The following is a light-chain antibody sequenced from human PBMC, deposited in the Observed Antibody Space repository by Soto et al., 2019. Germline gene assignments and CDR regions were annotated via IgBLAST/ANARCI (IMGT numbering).Light chain of an antibody. V-gene: IGLV2-14*01. J-gene: IGLJ1*01. CDR1: SSDVGGFDY. CDR3: SSYTSRTTQV. Sequence: QSVLTQPASVSGSPGQSITISCTGTSSDVGGFDYVSWYQQHPGKAPKLIIFEVSSRPSGVSNRLSGSKSGNTASLTISGLQTEDEADYYCSSYTSRTTQVFGTGTKVTVL. CDR2: EVS.